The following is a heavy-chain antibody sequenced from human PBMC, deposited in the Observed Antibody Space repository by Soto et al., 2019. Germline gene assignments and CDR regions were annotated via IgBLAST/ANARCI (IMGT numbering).Heavy chain of an antibody. CDR2: INHLTTT. CDR1: GGSFSSYH. Sequence: SETLSLTCAVYGGSFSSYHWSWIRQTPGKGLEWIGEINHLTTTNYNPSLKSRVIIPLDTPKNQFSLKLSSVTAADTAVYYCARGYDTALAPIFWGQGILVTVYS. J-gene: IGHJ4*02. CDR3: ARGYDTALAPIF. D-gene: IGHD5-18*01. V-gene: IGHV4-34*01.